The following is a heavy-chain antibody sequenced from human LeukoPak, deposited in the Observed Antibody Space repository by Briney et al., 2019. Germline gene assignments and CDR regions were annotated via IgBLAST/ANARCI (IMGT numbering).Heavy chain of an antibody. V-gene: IGHV4-39*01. CDR1: GDSINSNSYY. Sequence: KTSETLSLTCTVSGDSINSNSYYWSWIRQPPGKGLEWIGSIYYSGSTYYNPSLKSRVTISIDTSKNQFSLKLSSVTAADTAVYYCARHRQGVYLAYYFDYWGQGTLVTVSS. CDR3: ARHRQGVYLAYYFDY. D-gene: IGHD6-13*01. CDR2: IYYSGST. J-gene: IGHJ4*02.